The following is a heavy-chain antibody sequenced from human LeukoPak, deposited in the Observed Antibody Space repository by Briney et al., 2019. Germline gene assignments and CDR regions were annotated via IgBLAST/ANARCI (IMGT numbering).Heavy chain of an antibody. CDR3: ARDVGYSYGYGSYYYYGMDV. CDR2: INHSGST. CDR1: GGSFSGYY. J-gene: IGHJ6*02. V-gene: IGHV4-34*01. Sequence: SETLSLTCAVYGGSFSGYYWSWIRQPPGKGLEWLGEINHSGSTNYNPSLKSRVTISVDTSKNQFSLKLSSVTAADTAVYYCARDVGYSYGYGSYYYYGMDVWGQGTTVTVSS. D-gene: IGHD5-18*01.